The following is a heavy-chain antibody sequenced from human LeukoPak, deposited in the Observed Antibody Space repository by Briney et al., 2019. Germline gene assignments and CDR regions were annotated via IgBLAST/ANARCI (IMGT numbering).Heavy chain of an antibody. CDR3: AREPTSGWYDY. CDR1: GGSIRSYY. Sequence: SETLSLTCTVSGGSIRSYYWSWIRQPPGKGLEWIGYIYDNGNTNYNPSLKSRVTMSVDTSKNQFSLKLSSVTAADTAVYYCAREPTSGWYDYWGQGTLVTVSS. J-gene: IGHJ4*02. V-gene: IGHV4-59*01. CDR2: IYDNGNT. D-gene: IGHD6-19*01.